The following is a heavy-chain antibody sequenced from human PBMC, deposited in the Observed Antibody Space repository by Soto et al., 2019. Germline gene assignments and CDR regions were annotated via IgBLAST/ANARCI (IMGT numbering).Heavy chain of an antibody. J-gene: IGHJ5*02. CDR2: IHGSGGAA. D-gene: IGHD3-3*01. CDR3: ASDAVADNEEWDWFDL. CDR1: GFTFRDYA. V-gene: IGHV3-23*01. Sequence: GGSLRLSCAASGFTFRDYAFNWVRQAPGKGLEWVSAIHGSGGAAYYADSVKGRFTVSRDDSKKTLFLQMSSLRVDDTAVYYCASDAVADNEEWDWFDLCGQGTLVTVSA.